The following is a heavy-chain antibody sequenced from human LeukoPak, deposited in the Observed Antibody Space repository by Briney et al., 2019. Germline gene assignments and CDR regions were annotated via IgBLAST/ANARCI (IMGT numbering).Heavy chain of an antibody. V-gene: IGHV3-23*01. CDR2: ISSRGDST. CDR3: ATGPRPGITVAYSVEE. Sequence: PGGSLRLSCAASGFTFSNYAMSWVRQVPGRGLEWVSTISSRGDSTYDADSVKGRFTISRDNSKNSLYLQMNSVKAEDTAVYYDATGPRPGITVAYSVEEWGQGTLVTVSS. D-gene: IGHD6-19*01. CDR1: GFTFSNYA. J-gene: IGHJ4*02.